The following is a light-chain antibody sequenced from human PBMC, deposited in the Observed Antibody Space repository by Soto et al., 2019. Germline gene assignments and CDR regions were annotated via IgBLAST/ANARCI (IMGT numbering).Light chain of an antibody. Sequence: EIVLTPSPDTLSLSPGERATLSCRASQSAGNFLAWYQQTPGQAPRLLIYYISTRATGIPARFSGSGSGTEFTLTINSLQSEDSAVYYCQQHNQWPITFGQGTRLEIK. CDR2: YIS. J-gene: IGKJ5*01. CDR1: QSAGNF. V-gene: IGKV3D-15*01. CDR3: QQHNQWPIT.